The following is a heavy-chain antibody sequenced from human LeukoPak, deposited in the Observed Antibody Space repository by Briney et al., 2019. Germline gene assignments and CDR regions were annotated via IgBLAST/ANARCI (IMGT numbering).Heavy chain of an antibody. D-gene: IGHD6-19*01. V-gene: IGHV1-2*02. CDR2: INPNTGAT. Sequence: ASVKISCKPSGYTFTGYYLHWVRQAPGRGLEWMGWINPNTGATMYAQKLQDRVTVTRDTSVDTGYMELRSLRSDDTARYFCARDRVGSGWPRPYYFEFWGQGTVVTVSS. CDR3: ARDRVGSGWPRPYYFEF. CDR1: GYTFTGYY. J-gene: IGHJ4*02.